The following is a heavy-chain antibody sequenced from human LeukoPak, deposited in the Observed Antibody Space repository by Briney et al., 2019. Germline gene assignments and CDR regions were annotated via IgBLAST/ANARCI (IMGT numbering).Heavy chain of an antibody. J-gene: IGHJ4*02. V-gene: IGHV3-9*01. CDR3: AKDIPQYSGSFQYYLDY. D-gene: IGHD1-26*01. CDR1: GLTFDDYA. Sequence: GGSLRLSCAASGLTFDDYAMHWVRQAPGKGLEWVSGISWNSGSIGYADSVKGRFTISRDNAKNSLYLQMNSLRAEDTALYYCAKDIPQYSGSFQYYLDYWGQGTLVTVSS. CDR2: ISWNSGSI.